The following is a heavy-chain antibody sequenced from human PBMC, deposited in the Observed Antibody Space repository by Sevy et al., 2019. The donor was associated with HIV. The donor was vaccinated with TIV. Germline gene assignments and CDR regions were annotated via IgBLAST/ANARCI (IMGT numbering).Heavy chain of an antibody. CDR2: ISAYNGNT. Sequence: ASVKVSCKASGYTFTSYGISWVRQAPGQGLEWMGWISAYNGNTNYAQKLQGRVTMTTDTSTSTGYMELRSLRSDDTAVYYCARRNSGSPLARAFDIWGQGTMVTVSS. D-gene: IGHD1-26*01. V-gene: IGHV1-18*04. J-gene: IGHJ3*02. CDR3: ARRNSGSPLARAFDI. CDR1: GYTFTSYG.